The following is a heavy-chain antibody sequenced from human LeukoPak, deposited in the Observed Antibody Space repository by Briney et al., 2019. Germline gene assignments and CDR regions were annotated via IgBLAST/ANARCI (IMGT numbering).Heavy chain of an antibody. CDR3: ARAPTRRQWLVDYPYL. CDR2: ISSSSSYI. D-gene: IGHD6-19*01. Sequence: GGSLRLSCAASGFTFSSYSMNWVRQAPGKGLEWVSSISSSSSYIYYADSVKGRFTISRDNAKNSLYLQMNSLRAEDTAVYYCARAPTRRQWLVDYPYLWGQGTLVTVSS. J-gene: IGHJ5*02. CDR1: GFTFSSYS. V-gene: IGHV3-21*01.